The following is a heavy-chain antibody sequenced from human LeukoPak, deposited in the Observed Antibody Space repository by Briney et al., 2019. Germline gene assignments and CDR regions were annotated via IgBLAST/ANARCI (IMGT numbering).Heavy chain of an antibody. CDR2: INHSGST. Sequence: SETLSLTCAVYGGSFSGYYWSWIRQPPGKGLEWIGEINHSGSTNYNPSLKSRVTISVDTSKNQFSLKLSSVTAADTAVYYCARGNLQLRYFDWCGQNWFDPWGQGTLVTVSS. CDR1: GGSFSGYY. J-gene: IGHJ5*02. V-gene: IGHV4-34*01. CDR3: ARGNLQLRYFDWCGQNWFDP. D-gene: IGHD3-9*01.